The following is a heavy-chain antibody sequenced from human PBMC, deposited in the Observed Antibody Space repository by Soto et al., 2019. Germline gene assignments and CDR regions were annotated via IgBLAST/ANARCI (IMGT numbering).Heavy chain of an antibody. J-gene: IGHJ4*02. V-gene: IGHV4-59*01. Sequence: PSETLSLTCPVSGGSISSNYWTWIRQPPGKGLELIGYVGNSGSTNYNPSLKSRVTISEDTSKSQVSLKVNSMTAADTAVYYCARYRREAVAGYTLDNWGQGILVTVSS. CDR1: GGSISSNY. D-gene: IGHD6-13*01. CDR3: ARYRREAVAGYTLDN. CDR2: VGNSGST.